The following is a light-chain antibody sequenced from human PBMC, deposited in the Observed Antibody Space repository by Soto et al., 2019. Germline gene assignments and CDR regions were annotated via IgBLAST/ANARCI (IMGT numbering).Light chain of an antibody. V-gene: IGKV3-15*01. CDR2: GAS. Sequence: EIVMTQSPATLSVSPGERATLSCRASQSVSSNLAWYQQKPGQAPRLLIYGASTRATGIPARFSGSGSGTEFTLTISRLQSEDFAIYYCQHYNKWPPWTFGQGTKVEIK. J-gene: IGKJ1*01. CDR1: QSVSSN. CDR3: QHYNKWPPWT.